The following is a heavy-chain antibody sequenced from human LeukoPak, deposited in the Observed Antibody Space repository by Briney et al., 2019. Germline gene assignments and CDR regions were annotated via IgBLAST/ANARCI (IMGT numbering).Heavy chain of an antibody. CDR1: GFTVSSNY. V-gene: IGHV3-66*02. CDR2: IYSGGST. J-gene: IGHJ4*02. D-gene: IGHD3-10*01. Sequence: GGSLRLSCAASGFTVSSNYMSWVRQAPEKGLEWVSVIYSGGSTYYADSVKGRFTISRDNSKNTLYLQMSSLRAEDTAVYYCARESGITTAFDYWGQGTLVTVSS. CDR3: ARESGITTAFDY.